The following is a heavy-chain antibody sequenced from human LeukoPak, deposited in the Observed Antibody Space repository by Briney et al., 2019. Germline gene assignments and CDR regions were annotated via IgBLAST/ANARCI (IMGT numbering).Heavy chain of an antibody. Sequence: LGESLKISCKGSGYSFTSYWIGWVRQMPGKGLEWMGIIYPGDSDTRYSPFFQGQVTISADKSISTAYLQWSSLKASDTAMYYCARGTTLTEYGDNFDYWGQGTLVTVSS. J-gene: IGHJ4*02. CDR2: IYPGDSDT. CDR1: GYSFTSYW. V-gene: IGHV5-51*01. D-gene: IGHD3-10*01. CDR3: ARGTTLTEYGDNFDY.